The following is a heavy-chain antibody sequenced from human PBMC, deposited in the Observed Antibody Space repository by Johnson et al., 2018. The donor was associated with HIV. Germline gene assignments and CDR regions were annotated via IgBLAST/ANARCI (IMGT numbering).Heavy chain of an antibody. Sequence: QVQLVESGGGVVQPGRSLRLSCADSGLTFSSYGMHWVRQAPGKGLEWVTFIRYDGSNKYYADSVKGRFTISRDNSKNTLYLQMNSLRAEDTAVYYCARDRGIAARPFRYAFDIWGQGTMVTVSS. CDR3: ARDRGIAARPFRYAFDI. CDR1: GLTFSSYG. J-gene: IGHJ3*02. D-gene: IGHD6-6*01. CDR2: IRYDGSNK. V-gene: IGHV3-30*02.